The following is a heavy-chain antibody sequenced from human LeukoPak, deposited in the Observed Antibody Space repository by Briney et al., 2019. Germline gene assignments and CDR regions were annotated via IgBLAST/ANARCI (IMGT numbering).Heavy chain of an antibody. D-gene: IGHD3-16*01. V-gene: IGHV4-38-2*02. Sequence: SETLSLTCTVSGYSISSGYYWGWIRQPPGQGLEWIGTVFYSGSPYYNPSLKSRVTISMDTSKNQFSLNLTSVTAADTAVYYCVRDHVSPGLSNWFDPWGQGTLVTVSS. J-gene: IGHJ5*02. CDR2: VFYSGSP. CDR3: VRDHVSPGLSNWFDP. CDR1: GYSISSGYY.